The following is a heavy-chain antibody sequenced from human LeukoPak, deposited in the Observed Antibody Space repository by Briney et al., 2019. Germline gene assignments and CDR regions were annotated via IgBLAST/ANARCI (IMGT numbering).Heavy chain of an antibody. CDR3: AKDIIPLCGGDCYSPSFDY. J-gene: IGHJ4*02. CDR1: GFTFSSYG. V-gene: IGHV3-30*02. Sequence: GGSLRLSCAASGFTFSSYGMHWVRQAPGKGLEWVAFIRYDGSNKYYADSVKGRFTISRDNAKNSLYLQMNSLRAEDTALYYCAKDIIPLCGGDCYSPSFDYWGQGTLVTVSS. CDR2: IRYDGSNK. D-gene: IGHD2-21*02.